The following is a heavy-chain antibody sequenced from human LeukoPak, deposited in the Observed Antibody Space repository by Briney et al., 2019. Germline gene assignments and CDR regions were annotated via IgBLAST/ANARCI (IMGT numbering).Heavy chain of an antibody. V-gene: IGHV3-30*18. Sequence: PGGSLRLSCAASGFTFSSYSMHWVRQAPGKGLEWVAVISYDGSNKYYADSVKGRFTISRDNSKNTLYLQMNSLRAEDTAVYYCANSYYYDSSGYYGYWGQGTLVTVSS. CDR2: ISYDGSNK. J-gene: IGHJ4*02. CDR1: GFTFSSYS. CDR3: ANSYYYDSSGYYGY. D-gene: IGHD3-22*01.